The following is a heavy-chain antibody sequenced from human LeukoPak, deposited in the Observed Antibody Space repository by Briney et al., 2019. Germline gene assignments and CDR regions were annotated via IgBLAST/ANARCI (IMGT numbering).Heavy chain of an antibody. CDR3: ARDNEQRSVGAFDI. V-gene: IGHV3-66*01. CDR1: GFTVSSNY. J-gene: IGHJ3*02. D-gene: IGHD6-25*01. Sequence: GGSLRLSCAASGFTVSSNYMSWVRQAPGKGLEWVSVIYSGGSTYYAGSVKGRFTISRDNSKNTLYLQMNSLRAEDTAVYYCARDNEQRSVGAFDIWGQGTMVTVSS. CDR2: IYSGGST.